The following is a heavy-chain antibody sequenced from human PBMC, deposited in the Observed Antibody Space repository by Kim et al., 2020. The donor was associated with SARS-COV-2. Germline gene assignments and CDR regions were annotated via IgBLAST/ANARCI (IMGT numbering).Heavy chain of an antibody. CDR1: GGSISSSSYY. D-gene: IGHD3-3*01. CDR3: ASNRVTIFGVVITNYWYFDL. CDR2: IYYSGST. Sequence: SETLSLTCTVSGGSISSSSYYWGWIRQPPGKGLEWIGSIYYSGSTYYNPSLKSRVTISVDTSQNQFSLKLSSVTATDTAVYYCASNRVTIFGVVITNYWYFDLWGSGTLVTVSS. J-gene: IGHJ2*01. V-gene: IGHV4-39*01.